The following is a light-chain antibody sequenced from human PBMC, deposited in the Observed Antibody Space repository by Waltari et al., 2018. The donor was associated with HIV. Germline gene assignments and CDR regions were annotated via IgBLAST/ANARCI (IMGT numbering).Light chain of an antibody. CDR3: GADHGSGSNFVYV. Sequence: QPVLTQPPSASASLGASVTLTCTLSSGYRTYKVDWYPQRPGQGPRFVMRVGTGGIVGSKGDGIPDRFSVLGSGLNRYLTIKNIQEEDESDYHCGADHGSGSNFVYVFGIGTKVTVL. J-gene: IGLJ1*01. CDR2: VGTGGIVG. V-gene: IGLV9-49*01. CDR1: SGYRTYK.